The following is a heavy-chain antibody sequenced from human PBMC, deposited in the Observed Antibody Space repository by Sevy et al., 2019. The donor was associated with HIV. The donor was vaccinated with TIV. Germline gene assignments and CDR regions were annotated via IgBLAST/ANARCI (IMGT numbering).Heavy chain of an antibody. D-gene: IGHD3-9*01. CDR1: GGSNNNYY. CDR3: ATSYYDFLTGSGGWFDP. J-gene: IGHJ5*02. CDR2: IYHTGST. V-gene: IGHV4-59*13. Sequence: SETLSLTCSLSGGSNNNYYWSWIRQPPGKGLEWIGYIYHTGSTNYNPSLKSRVTISIDKSNNQFSLKLSSVTAADTAVYYCATSYYDFLTGSGGWFDPWGRGTLVTVSS.